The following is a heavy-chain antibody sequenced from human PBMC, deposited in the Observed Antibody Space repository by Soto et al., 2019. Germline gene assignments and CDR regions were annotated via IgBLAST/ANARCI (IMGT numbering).Heavy chain of an antibody. Sequence: GGVLRLSCAASGFTFSSYGMRWVRQAPGKGLEWVAVISYDGSNKYYADSVKGRSTISRDNSKNTLYLQMNSLRAEDTAVYYCAKEGPRGYYDFWSGYYGMDVWGQGTTVTVSS. D-gene: IGHD3-3*01. J-gene: IGHJ6*02. V-gene: IGHV3-30*18. CDR1: GFTFSSYG. CDR2: ISYDGSNK. CDR3: AKEGPRGYYDFWSGYYGMDV.